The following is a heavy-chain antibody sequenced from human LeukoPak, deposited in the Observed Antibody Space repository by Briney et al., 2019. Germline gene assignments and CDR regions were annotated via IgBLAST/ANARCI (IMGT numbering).Heavy chain of an antibody. D-gene: IGHD3-10*01. J-gene: IGHJ3*02. CDR3: VRLWFGGFI. CDR2: IKSKTYGGTT. V-gene: IGHV3-15*01. Sequence: GGSLRLSCTASGFTFSNAFTNAWMSWVRQAPGKGLECVGRIKSKTYGGTTDYAAPVKGRFSISRDDSKNTLYLQMNSLKIEDTAVYYCVRLWFGGFIWGQGTMVSVSS. CDR1: GFTFSNAFTNAW.